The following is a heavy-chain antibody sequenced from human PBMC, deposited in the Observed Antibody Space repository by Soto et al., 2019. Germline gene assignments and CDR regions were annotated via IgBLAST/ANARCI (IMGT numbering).Heavy chain of an antibody. CDR3: ARDTIAARQHWYFDL. D-gene: IGHD6-6*01. CDR1: GGSISSYY. Sequence: QVQLQESGPGLVKPSETLSLTCTVSGGSISSYYWSWIRQPAGKGLEWIGRIYTSGSTNYNPSLKSRVSMYVDTSRNQYALKLSSVTAADTAVYVCARDTIAARQHWYFDLWGRGTLVTVSS. V-gene: IGHV4-4*07. J-gene: IGHJ2*01. CDR2: IYTSGST.